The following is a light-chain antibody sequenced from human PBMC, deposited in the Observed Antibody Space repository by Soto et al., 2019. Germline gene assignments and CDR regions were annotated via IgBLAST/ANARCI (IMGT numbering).Light chain of an antibody. CDR2: DVT. Sequence: QSALTQPASVSGSPGQSITISCTGTSSDVGGYNYVSWYQQHPGRAPKLIIYDVTNRPSGISNRFSGSKSGNTASLTISGLQTEDEADSYCISFTSRHINVFGTGTKVTGL. J-gene: IGLJ1*01. CDR3: ISFTSRHINV. V-gene: IGLV2-14*03. CDR1: SSDVGGYNY.